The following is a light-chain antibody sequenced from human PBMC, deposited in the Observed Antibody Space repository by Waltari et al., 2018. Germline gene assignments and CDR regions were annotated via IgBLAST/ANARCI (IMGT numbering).Light chain of an antibody. V-gene: IGKV1-39*01. CDR1: QSIGNH. CDR2: AAS. J-gene: IGKJ1*01. Sequence: DIQMTQSPSFLSASVGERVTITCRASQSIGNHLNWFQQKPVKAPKVLIYAASSLQSGVPSRFSGDGSGTDFTLTISSLQPEDFATYYCQQSYSTPPTFGQGTKVEVK. CDR3: QQSYSTPPT.